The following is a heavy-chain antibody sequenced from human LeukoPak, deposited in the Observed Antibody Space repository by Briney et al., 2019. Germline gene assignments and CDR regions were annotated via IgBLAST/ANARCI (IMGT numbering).Heavy chain of an antibody. J-gene: IGHJ3*02. D-gene: IGHD3-22*01. V-gene: IGHV2-5*02. CDR1: GFSLSTSGVG. Sequence: SGPTLVNPTQTLTLTCTFSGFSLSTSGVGVGWIRQPPGKALEWLALIYWDDDKRYSPSLKSRLTITKDTSKNQVVLTMTNMDPVGTATYYCALARARDSSVADAFDIWGQGTMVTVSS. CDR3: ALARARDSSVADAFDI. CDR2: IYWDDDK.